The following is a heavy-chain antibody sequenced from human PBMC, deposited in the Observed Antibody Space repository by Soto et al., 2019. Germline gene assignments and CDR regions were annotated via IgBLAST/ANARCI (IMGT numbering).Heavy chain of an antibody. CDR3: ARDYYDSSGYYYDY. V-gene: IGHV4-30-2*01. CDR2: TYHSGST. Sequence: PSETLSLTCAVSGGSINSGGYSWNWIRQPPGKGLEWIGYTYHSGSTSYYPSLKSRVTISVDRSKNQFSLKLSSVTAADTAVYYCARDYYDSSGYYYDYWGQGTLVTVSS. CDR1: GGSINSGGYS. D-gene: IGHD3-22*01. J-gene: IGHJ4*02.